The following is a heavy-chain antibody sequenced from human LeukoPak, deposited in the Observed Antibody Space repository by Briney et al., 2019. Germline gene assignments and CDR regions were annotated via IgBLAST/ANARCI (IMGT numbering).Heavy chain of an antibody. Sequence: PSQTLSLTCTVSGGSISSGGYYWSWIRQHPGKGLEWIGYIYYSGSTYYNPSLKSRVTISVDTSKNQFSLKLNSVTAADTAVHYCARRERTSTSYYYYYMDVWGKGTAVTVSS. V-gene: IGHV4-31*03. CDR1: GGSISSGGYY. D-gene: IGHD2-2*01. CDR2: IYYSGST. J-gene: IGHJ6*03. CDR3: ARRERTSTSYYYYYMDV.